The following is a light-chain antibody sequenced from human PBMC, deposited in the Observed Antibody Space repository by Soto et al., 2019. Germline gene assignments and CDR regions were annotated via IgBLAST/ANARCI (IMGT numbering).Light chain of an antibody. CDR1: SSDVGGFNY. CDR3: CSYAGSNNFV. V-gene: IGLV2-8*01. Sequence: QSALTQPPSASGSPGQSVTISCTGTSSDVGGFNYVSWYQQHPRKAPKLIIYEVSKRPSGVPDRFSGSKSGNTASLTVSGLQAEDEADYYCCSYAGSNNFVCGTGTKVT. J-gene: IGLJ1*01. CDR2: EVS.